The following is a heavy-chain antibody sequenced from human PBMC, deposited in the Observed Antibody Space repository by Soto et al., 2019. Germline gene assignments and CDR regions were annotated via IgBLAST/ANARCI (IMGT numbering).Heavy chain of an antibody. V-gene: IGHV3-23*01. CDR3: AKDRGRGYDWFHS. CDR1: GFTFSSYA. CDR2: ISGSGGST. D-gene: IGHD5-12*01. Sequence: EVQLLESGGGLVQPGGSLRLSCAASGFTFSSYAKSWVRQAAEKVLEWVSAISGSGGSTFYADSVKGRFTISRDTSKNTLFLQMNSLRAEDTAVYYSAKDRGRGYDWFHSLGQGTLVTVSS. J-gene: IGHJ5*01.